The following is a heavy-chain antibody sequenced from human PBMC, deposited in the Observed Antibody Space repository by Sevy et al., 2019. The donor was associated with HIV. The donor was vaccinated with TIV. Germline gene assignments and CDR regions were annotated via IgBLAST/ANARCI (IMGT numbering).Heavy chain of an antibody. D-gene: IGHD2-21*02. CDR2: IYYSGNT. Sequence: SETLSLTCTVSGGSVRSGAYYWSWVRQPPGKGLESIGYIYYSGNTNYNPSLKSRATLSVDTSKNQFSLKLNSMTAADTAGYYCARVVVTSGNEYYYGMDVWGQGTTVTVSS. CDR3: ARVVVTSGNEYYYGMDV. J-gene: IGHJ6*02. CDR1: GGSVRSGAYY. V-gene: IGHV4-61*08.